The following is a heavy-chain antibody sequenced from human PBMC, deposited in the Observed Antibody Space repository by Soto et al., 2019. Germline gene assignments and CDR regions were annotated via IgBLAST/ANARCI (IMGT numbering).Heavy chain of an antibody. J-gene: IGHJ6*02. CDR1: GYTFTNNA. CDR3: ARRALLTSFGVVHSLDV. D-gene: IGHD3-3*01. V-gene: IGHV1-18*04. Sequence: ASVKVSCKASGYTFTNNAISWVRQAPGQGLEWMGWITVYNGNTNYAQNVQGRVSMTTDTSTNTSYMELRSLRSDDTAVYYCARRALLTSFGVVHSLDVWGQGTTVTVSS. CDR2: ITVYNGNT.